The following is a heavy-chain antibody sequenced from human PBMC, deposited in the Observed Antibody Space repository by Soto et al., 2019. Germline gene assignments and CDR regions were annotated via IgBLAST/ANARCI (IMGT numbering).Heavy chain of an antibody. Sequence: GGSLRLSCAASGFTFSSYSMNWVRQAPGKGLEWVSSISSSSSYIYYADSVKGRFTISRDNAKNSLYLQMNSLRAEDTAVYYCARAESYYILTGYSNFDYWGQGTLVTVSS. CDR2: ISSSSSYI. CDR1: GFTFSSYS. J-gene: IGHJ4*02. V-gene: IGHV3-21*01. CDR3: ARAESYYILTGYSNFDY. D-gene: IGHD3-9*01.